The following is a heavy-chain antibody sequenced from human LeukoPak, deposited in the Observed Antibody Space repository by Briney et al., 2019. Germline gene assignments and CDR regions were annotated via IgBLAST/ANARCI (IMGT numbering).Heavy chain of an antibody. CDR1: GYTFTSYG. J-gene: IGHJ6*03. D-gene: IGHD1-7*01. Sequence: GASVKVSFKASGYTFTSYGISWVRQAPGQGREWMGWINPNSGGTNYAQKFQGRVTITRDTSISTAYMELRSLRSDDTAVYYCARLGTPLYYYYMDVWGKGTTVTISS. CDR3: ARLGTPLYYYYMDV. V-gene: IGHV1-2*02. CDR2: INPNSGGT.